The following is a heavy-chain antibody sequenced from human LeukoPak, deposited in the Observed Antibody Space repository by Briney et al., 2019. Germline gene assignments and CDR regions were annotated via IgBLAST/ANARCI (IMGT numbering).Heavy chain of an antibody. CDR3: ARDQFDWLSNWFDP. CDR2: IYTSGST. Sequence: SETLTLTCTVSGGSISSYYWSWIRQPAGKGLEWIGRIYTSGSTNYNPPLKSRVTMSVDTSKNQFSLKLSSVTAADTAVYYCARDQFDWLSNWFDPWGQGTLVTVSS. CDR1: GGSISSYY. D-gene: IGHD3-9*01. V-gene: IGHV4-4*07. J-gene: IGHJ5*02.